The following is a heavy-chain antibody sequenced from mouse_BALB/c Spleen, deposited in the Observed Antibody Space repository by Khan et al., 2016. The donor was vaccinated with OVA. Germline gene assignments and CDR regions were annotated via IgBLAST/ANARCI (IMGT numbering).Heavy chain of an antibody. V-gene: IGHV1-31*01. CDR2: IDPFSGGS. Sequence: VQLEQSGPELMKPGASVKISCKASGYSFTSYYIHWVMQRHGESLEWIGYIDPFSGGSTYNQKFKGKATLTVDKSSSTAYIHLSNLTSEDSAVYYCTRHGYVAWFTYWGQGTLVTVSA. D-gene: IGHD2-2*01. CDR3: TRHGYVAWFTY. J-gene: IGHJ3*01. CDR1: GYSFTSYY.